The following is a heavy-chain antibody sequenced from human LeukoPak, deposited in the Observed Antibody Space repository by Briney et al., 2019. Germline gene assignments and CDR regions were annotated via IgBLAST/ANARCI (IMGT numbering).Heavy chain of an antibody. J-gene: IGHJ4*02. CDR3: ATLGATSFDY. Sequence: ASVKVSCKTSGYTFTDYYIHWVRQAPGQGLEWMGWIVPNSGGTKYAQKFQGRVTMTSDTSISTAYMELSRLRYDDTAVYYCATLGATSFDYWGQGALVTVSS. CDR2: IVPNSGGT. CDR1: GYTFTDYY. V-gene: IGHV1-2*02. D-gene: IGHD1-26*01.